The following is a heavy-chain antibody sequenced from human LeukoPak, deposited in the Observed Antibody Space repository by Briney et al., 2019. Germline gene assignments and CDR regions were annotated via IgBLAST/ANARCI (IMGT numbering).Heavy chain of an antibody. V-gene: IGHV3-7*01. D-gene: IGHD3-22*01. Sequence: GGAVRLSCAASGFTLSSYWMSWVRQVRGKGREGVAHIKEEGSEKYYVDSVKGRFTISRDNAKNSLCLQMNSLRAEDTAVYYCARVSSGYRYHYYYGMHVWGQGTTVTVSS. J-gene: IGHJ6*02. CDR1: GFTLSSYW. CDR3: ARVSSGYRYHYYYGMHV. CDR2: IKEEGSEK.